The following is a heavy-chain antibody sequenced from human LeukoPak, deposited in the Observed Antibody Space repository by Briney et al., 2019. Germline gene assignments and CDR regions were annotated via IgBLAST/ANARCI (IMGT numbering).Heavy chain of an antibody. CDR2: IYPVNSDT. CDR3: ARHQNGFTNALPGWLRTYDAFDI. V-gene: IGHV5-51*01. J-gene: IGHJ3*02. D-gene: IGHD5-24*01. CDR1: GYSFTSYW. Sequence: GESLKISCKGSGYSFTSYWIGWVRQMPGKAWEWRGIIYPVNSDTRYSPSFQGQVTISADKSISTAYLQWSSLKASDTAMYYCARHQNGFTNALPGWLRTYDAFDIWGQGTMVTVSS.